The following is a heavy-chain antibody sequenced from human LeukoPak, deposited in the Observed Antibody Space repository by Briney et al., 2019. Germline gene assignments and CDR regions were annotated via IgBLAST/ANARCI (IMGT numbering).Heavy chain of an antibody. CDR1: GYTFTSYY. CDR3: ARSLNYYDSSNPTGY. V-gene: IGHV1-18*04. D-gene: IGHD3-22*01. CDR2: ISAYNGNT. Sequence: ASVKVSCKASGYTFTSYYMHWVRQAPGQGLEWMGWISAYNGNTNYAQKLQGRVTMTTDTSTSTAYMELRSLRSDDTAVYYCARSLNYYDSSNPTGYWGQGTLVTVSS. J-gene: IGHJ4*02.